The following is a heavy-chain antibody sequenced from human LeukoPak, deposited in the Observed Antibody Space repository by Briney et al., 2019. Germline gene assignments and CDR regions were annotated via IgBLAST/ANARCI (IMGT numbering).Heavy chain of an antibody. CDR1: GFTFSDYY. Sequence: GGSMRLSCAASGFTFSDYYMSWIRQAPGKGLEWVSYISSSGSTIYYVDSVKGRFTISRDNAKNSLYLQMNSLRAEDTAVYYCAREPSGTGYYDSSGCYPSLYFQHWGQGTLVTVSS. D-gene: IGHD3-22*01. CDR3: AREPSGTGYYDSSGCYPSLYFQH. CDR2: ISSSGSTI. J-gene: IGHJ1*01. V-gene: IGHV3-11*04.